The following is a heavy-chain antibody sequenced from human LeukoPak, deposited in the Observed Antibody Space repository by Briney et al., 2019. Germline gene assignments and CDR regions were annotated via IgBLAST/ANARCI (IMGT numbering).Heavy chain of an antibody. CDR2: ISSSGSTI. J-gene: IGHJ6*03. Sequence: GGSLRLSCAASGFTFSDYYMSWVRQAPGKGLEWVSYISSSGSTIYYADSVKGRFTISRDNAKNSLYLQMNSLRAEDTAVYYCARDTYYYDSSGYYQKYYYYYMDVWGKGTTVTISS. CDR1: GFTFSDYY. D-gene: IGHD3-22*01. CDR3: ARDTYYYDSSGYYQKYYYYYMDV. V-gene: IGHV3-11*04.